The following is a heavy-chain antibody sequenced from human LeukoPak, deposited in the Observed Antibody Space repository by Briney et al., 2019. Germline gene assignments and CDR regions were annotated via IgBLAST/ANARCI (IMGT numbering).Heavy chain of an antibody. CDR3: ARDEPGTTWIQPVPGSYYFDY. CDR2: IYTSGST. Sequence: PSETLSLTCTVSGGSISSYYWSWIRQPVGKGLEWIGRIYTSGSTNYNPSLKSRVTMSVDTSKNQFSLKLSSVTAADTAVYYCARDEPGTTWIQPVPGSYYFDYWGQGTLVTVSS. J-gene: IGHJ4*02. CDR1: GGSISSYY. V-gene: IGHV4-4*07. D-gene: IGHD5-18*01.